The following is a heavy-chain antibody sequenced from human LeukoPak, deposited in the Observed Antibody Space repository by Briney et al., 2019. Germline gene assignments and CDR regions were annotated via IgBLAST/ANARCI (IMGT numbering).Heavy chain of an antibody. Sequence: GGSLRLSCAASGFTFSDYYMSWIRQAPGKGLEWVSYISSSGSTIYYADSVKGRFTISRDNAKNSLYLQMNSLRAEDTAVYYCAKDALGYCSSTSCYLYWGQGTLVTVSS. CDR3: AKDALGYCSSTSCYLY. D-gene: IGHD2-2*01. V-gene: IGHV3-11*01. J-gene: IGHJ1*01. CDR1: GFTFSDYY. CDR2: ISSSGSTI.